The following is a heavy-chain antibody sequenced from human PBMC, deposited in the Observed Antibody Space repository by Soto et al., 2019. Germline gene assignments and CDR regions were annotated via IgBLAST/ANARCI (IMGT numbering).Heavy chain of an antibody. CDR2: ICYSGST. Sequence: SETLSLTCTVSGGSISSGGYYWSWIRQHPGKGLEWIGYICYSGSTYYNPSLKSRVTISVDTSKNQFSLKLSSVTAADTAVYYCARTFGELSKGYGMDVWGQGTTVTVS. CDR1: GGSISSGGYY. V-gene: IGHV4-31*03. D-gene: IGHD3-10*01. J-gene: IGHJ6*02. CDR3: ARTFGELSKGYGMDV.